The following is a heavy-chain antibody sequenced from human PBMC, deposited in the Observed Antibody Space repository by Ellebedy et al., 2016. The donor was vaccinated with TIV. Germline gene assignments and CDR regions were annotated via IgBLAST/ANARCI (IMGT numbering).Heavy chain of an antibody. V-gene: IGHV3-23*01. J-gene: IGHJ4*01. CDR1: GFTFNSYA. Sequence: GESLKISCAASGFTFNSYAMSWVRQAPGKGLEWVSAISGSGGNTYYADSVKGRFTISRDNSKNTLYLQMNSLRAEDTALYYCVKEGGKGDHPTTFDCWGHGTLVTVSS. CDR2: ISGSGGNT. CDR3: VKEGGKGDHPTTFDC. D-gene: IGHD2-21*02.